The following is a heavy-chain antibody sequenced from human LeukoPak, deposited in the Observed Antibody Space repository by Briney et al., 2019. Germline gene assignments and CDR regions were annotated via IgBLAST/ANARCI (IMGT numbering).Heavy chain of an antibody. CDR3: EIRDTRNQSPNWYFDL. D-gene: IGHD1-14*01. Sequence: PSETLSLTCTVSGGSISSGSYYWSWIRQPAGKGLEWIGRIYTSGSTNYNPSLKSRVTISVDTSKTQFSLKLRSVTAADTAVYYCEIRDTRNQSPNWYFDLWGRGTLVTVSS. CDR1: GGSISSGSYY. J-gene: IGHJ2*01. CDR2: IYTSGST. V-gene: IGHV4-61*02.